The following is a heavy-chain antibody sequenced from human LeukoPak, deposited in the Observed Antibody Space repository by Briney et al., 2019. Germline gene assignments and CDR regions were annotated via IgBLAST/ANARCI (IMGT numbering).Heavy chain of an antibody. V-gene: IGHV3-11*01. D-gene: IGHD3-22*01. CDR1: GFTFSDHY. CDR3: AREGVYSYNSRMYDY. J-gene: IGHJ4*02. Sequence: GGSLRLSCAASGFTFSDHYMSWIRQAPGKGLEWVSYISSSGSTIYYADSVKGRFTISRDNAKNSLYLQMNSLRAEDTAVYYCAREGVYSYNSRMYDYWAREPWSPSPQ. CDR2: ISSSGSTI.